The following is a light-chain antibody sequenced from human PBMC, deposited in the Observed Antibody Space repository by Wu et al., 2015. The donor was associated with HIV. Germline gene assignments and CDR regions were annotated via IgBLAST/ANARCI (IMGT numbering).Light chain of an antibody. CDR1: QSVSNTF. J-gene: IGKJ3*01. V-gene: IGKV3-20*01. Sequence: EIVLTQSPGTLSLSPGERATLSCRASQSVSNTFLAWYQRKPGQTPRLLFYGASYRATGIPDRFSGSGSGTDFTLTISRLEPEDFGVYYCQQYGTSPFSFGPGTKVEIK. CDR3: QQYGTSPFS. CDR2: GAS.